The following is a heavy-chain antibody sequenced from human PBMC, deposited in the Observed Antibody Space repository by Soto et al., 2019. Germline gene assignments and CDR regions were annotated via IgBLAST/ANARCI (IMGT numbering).Heavy chain of an antibody. CDR1: CGPISSFY. CDR3: ALYSTKNWFDP. D-gene: IGHD6-13*01. Sequence: SYTQSLICTVSCGPISSFYWRWIRQPAAKGLEWIGRVYTSGSTNYNPSLNSRVTMSVDTSKNQFSLKLNSVTAADTAVYYCALYSTKNWFDPWGQGTLVTGSS. CDR2: VYTSGST. V-gene: IGHV4-4*07. J-gene: IGHJ5*02.